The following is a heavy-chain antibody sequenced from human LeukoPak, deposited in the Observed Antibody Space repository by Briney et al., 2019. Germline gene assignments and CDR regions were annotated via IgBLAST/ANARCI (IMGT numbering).Heavy chain of an antibody. J-gene: IGHJ4*02. CDR2: IYYSGST. CDR3: ARAIDSSGLDY. D-gene: IGHD3-22*01. CDR1: GGSISSYY. V-gene: IGHV4-59*01. Sequence: SETLSLTCTVSGGSISSYYWSWIRQPPGKGLEWIGYIYYSGSTNYNPSLKSRVTISVDTSKNQFPLKLSSVTAADTAVYYCARAIDSSGLDYWGQGTLVTVSS.